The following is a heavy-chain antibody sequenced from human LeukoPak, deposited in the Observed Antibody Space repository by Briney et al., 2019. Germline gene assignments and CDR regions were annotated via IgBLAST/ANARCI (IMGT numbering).Heavy chain of an antibody. CDR1: GGSISSGGYY. CDR2: IYYSGST. V-gene: IGHV4-31*03. Sequence: ASETLSLTCTVSGGSISSGGYYWSWIRQHPGKGLEWIGYIYYSGSTYYNPSLKSRVTISVDTSKNQFSLKLSSVTAADTAVYYCARDSRPTPSMDVWGQGTTVTVSS. J-gene: IGHJ6*02. CDR3: ARDSRPTPSMDV.